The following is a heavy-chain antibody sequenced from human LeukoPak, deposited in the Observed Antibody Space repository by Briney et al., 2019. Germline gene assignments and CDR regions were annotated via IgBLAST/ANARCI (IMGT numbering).Heavy chain of an antibody. Sequence: PSETLSLTCTIFGDSVSRSDSYWDWIRQPPVKGLEWIGTIYYSGRTYYGPSLKSPVTLSVDMSNNQFSLTLSSVPAADTALYFCARRRYYDSSGYLEWGQGTLVTVSX. J-gene: IGHJ1*01. CDR3: ARRRYYDSSGYLE. CDR1: GDSVSRSDSY. CDR2: IYYSGRT. V-gene: IGHV4-39*01. D-gene: IGHD3-22*01.